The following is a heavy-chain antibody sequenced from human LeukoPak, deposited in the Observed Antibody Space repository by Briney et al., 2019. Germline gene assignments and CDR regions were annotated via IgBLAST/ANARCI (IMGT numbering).Heavy chain of an antibody. CDR2: ISGSSTYT. CDR1: GFTFSDYY. V-gene: IGHV3-11*06. CDR3: ARDKYSVGYYYDSSTDAFDI. Sequence: PGGSLRLSCAASGFTFSDYYMSWIRQAPGKGLEWVSYISGSSTYTNYADSVKGRFTISRDNAKNSLYLQMNSLRDEDTAVYYCARDKYSVGYYYDSSTDAFDIWGQGTMVTVSS. D-gene: IGHD3-22*01. J-gene: IGHJ3*02.